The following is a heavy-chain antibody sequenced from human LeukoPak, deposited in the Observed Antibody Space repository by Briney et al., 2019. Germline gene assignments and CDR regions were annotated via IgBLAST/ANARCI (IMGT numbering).Heavy chain of an antibody. V-gene: IGHV4-59*08. D-gene: IGHD4-17*01. CDR3: ARLSYGDYDYYYYYMDV. CDR2: IYYSGST. Sequence: SETLSLTCTVSGGSISSYYWSWIRQPPGKGLEGIGYIYYSGSTNYNPSLKSRVTISVDTSKNQFSLKLSSVTAADTAVYYCARLSYGDYDYYYYYMDVWGKGTTVTVSS. J-gene: IGHJ6*03. CDR1: GGSISSYY.